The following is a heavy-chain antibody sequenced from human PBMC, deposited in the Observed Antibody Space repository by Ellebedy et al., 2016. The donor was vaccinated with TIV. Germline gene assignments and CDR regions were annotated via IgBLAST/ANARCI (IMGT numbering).Heavy chain of an antibody. J-gene: IGHJ4*02. V-gene: IGHV1-46*04. CDR1: GYTFTSYY. D-gene: IGHD5-24*01. Sequence: AASVKVSCKASGYTFTSYYMHWVRQAPGQGLEWMGIINPSGGSTSYAQKLQGRVTMTRDTSTSTVYMELSSLRAEDTAVYYCAKRPSGDGYNSPDYYFDYWGQGTLVTVSS. CDR2: INPSGGST. CDR3: AKRPSGDGYNSPDYYFDY.